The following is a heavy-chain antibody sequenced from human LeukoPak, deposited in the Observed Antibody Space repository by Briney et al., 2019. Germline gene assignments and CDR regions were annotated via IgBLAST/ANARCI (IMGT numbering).Heavy chain of an antibody. Sequence: PGGSLRLSCAASGFTFSSYEMNWVRQAPGKGLEWVSSISSSSSYIYYADSVKGRFTISRDNAKNSLYLQMNSLRAEDTAVYYCASDRKTMTRGAFDIWGQGTMVTVSS. D-gene: IGHD3-22*01. J-gene: IGHJ3*02. CDR3: ASDRKTMTRGAFDI. CDR2: ISSSSSYI. CDR1: GFTFSSYE. V-gene: IGHV3-21*01.